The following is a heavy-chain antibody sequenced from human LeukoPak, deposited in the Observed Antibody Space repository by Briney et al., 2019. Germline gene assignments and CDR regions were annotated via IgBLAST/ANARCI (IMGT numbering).Heavy chain of an antibody. Sequence: SETLSLTCTVSGGSISTDYWSWIRQPPGKGLEWIGYIYYSGSTNYNPSLKSRVTISVDTSKNQFSLKLSSVTAADTAVYYCARGIAKQQLAYLLDYWGQGTLVTVSS. J-gene: IGHJ4*02. D-gene: IGHD6-13*01. CDR2: IYYSGST. CDR1: GGSISTDY. V-gene: IGHV4-59*01. CDR3: ARGIAKQQLAYLLDY.